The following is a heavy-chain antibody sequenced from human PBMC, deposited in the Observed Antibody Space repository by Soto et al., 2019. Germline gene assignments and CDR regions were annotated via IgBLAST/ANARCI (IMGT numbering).Heavy chain of an antibody. CDR2: INPNSGGT. J-gene: IGHJ4*02. CDR3: ARAGLLFGVVINYYFDY. Sequence: GASVKVSCKASGYTFTGYYMHWVRQAPGQGLEWRGWINPNSGGTNYAQKFQGLVTMTRDTSISTAYMELSRLRSDDTAVYYCARAGLLFGVVINYYFDYWGQGTLVTVSS. V-gene: IGHV1-2*04. D-gene: IGHD3-3*01. CDR1: GYTFTGYY.